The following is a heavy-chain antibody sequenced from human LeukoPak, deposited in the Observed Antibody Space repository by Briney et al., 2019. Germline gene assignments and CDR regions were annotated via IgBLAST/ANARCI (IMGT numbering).Heavy chain of an antibody. Sequence: PGGSLRLSCTASGFTFGDYAMSWVRQAPGKGLEWVAVISYDGSNKYYADSVKGRFTISRDNSKNTLYLQMNSLRAEDTAVYYCARGGSSSGPEAFDIWGQGTMVTVSS. D-gene: IGHD6-19*01. CDR2: ISYDGSNK. V-gene: IGHV3-30-3*01. J-gene: IGHJ3*02. CDR3: ARGGSSSGPEAFDI. CDR1: GFTFGDYA.